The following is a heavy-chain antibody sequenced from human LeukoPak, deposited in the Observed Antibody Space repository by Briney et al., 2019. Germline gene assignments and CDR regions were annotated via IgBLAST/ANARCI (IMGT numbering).Heavy chain of an antibody. J-gene: IGHJ4*02. CDR3: ARDLMYSSSWDHFGY. CDR1: GGSFSGYY. V-gene: IGHV4-34*01. D-gene: IGHD6-13*01. Sequence: SETLSLTCAVYGGSFSGYYWSWIRQPPGKGLEWMGSIYYSGSTYYNPSLKSRVTISVDTSKNQFSLKLSSVTAEDTAVYYCARDLMYSSSWDHFGYWGQGTLVTVSS. CDR2: IYYSGST.